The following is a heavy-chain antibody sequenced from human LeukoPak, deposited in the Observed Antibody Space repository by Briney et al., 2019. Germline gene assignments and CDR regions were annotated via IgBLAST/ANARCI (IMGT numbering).Heavy chain of an antibody. CDR2: IRYDGSNK. Sequence: PGGSLRLSCAASGFTSSSYGMHWVRQAPGKGLEWVAFIRYDGSNKYYADSVKGRFTISGDISQNTLYLQMNDLRAEDTAVYYCARDFSGYWGQGTLVTVSS. V-gene: IGHV3-30*02. CDR1: GFTSSSYG. J-gene: IGHJ4*01. D-gene: IGHD3-10*01. CDR3: ARDFSGY.